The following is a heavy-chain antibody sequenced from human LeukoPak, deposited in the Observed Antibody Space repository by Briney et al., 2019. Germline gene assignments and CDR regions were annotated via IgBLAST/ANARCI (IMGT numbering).Heavy chain of an antibody. V-gene: IGHV1-2*02. D-gene: IGHD2-21*02. Sequence: VASVKVSCKASGYTFTGYYMHWVRQAPGQGLEWMGWINPNSGDTNCTQRFQGRVTMTRDTSISTAYMELSMLTSDDTAVYYCAREGNCGGDCYNPTLWGQGTLVTVSS. CDR1: GYTFTGYY. J-gene: IGHJ4*02. CDR3: AREGNCGGDCYNPTL. CDR2: INPNSGDT.